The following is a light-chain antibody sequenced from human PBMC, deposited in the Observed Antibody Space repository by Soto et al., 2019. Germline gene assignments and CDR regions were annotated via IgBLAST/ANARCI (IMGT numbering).Light chain of an antibody. CDR1: QSIDSNY. Sequence: EIVVTQSPGTLSLSPGERATLSCRVSQSIDSNYLSWYQQKPGQAPRLIISGASTRATGTPARFSGSGSGTDFTLTISSLQPEDFAVYYCQQDYNLPFTFGQGTRLEIK. V-gene: IGKV3D-7*01. CDR2: GAS. CDR3: QQDYNLPFT. J-gene: IGKJ5*01.